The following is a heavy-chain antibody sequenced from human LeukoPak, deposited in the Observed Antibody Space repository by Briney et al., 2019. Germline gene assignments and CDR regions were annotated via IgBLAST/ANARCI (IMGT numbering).Heavy chain of an antibody. D-gene: IGHD5-24*01. CDR3: ARDAVEMATISSYYYYGMDV. J-gene: IGHJ6*02. Sequence: ASVKVSCKASGGTFISYAISWVRQAPGQGLEWMGGIIPIFGTANYAQKFQGRVTITADESTSTAYMELSSLRSEDTAVYYCARDAVEMATISSYYYYGMDVWGQGTTVTVSS. V-gene: IGHV1-69*13. CDR1: GGTFISYA. CDR2: IIPIFGTA.